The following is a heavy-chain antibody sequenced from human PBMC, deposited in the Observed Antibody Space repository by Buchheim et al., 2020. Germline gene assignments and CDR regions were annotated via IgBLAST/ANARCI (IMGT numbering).Heavy chain of an antibody. V-gene: IGHV3-30-3*01. CDR2: ISYDGSNK. J-gene: IGHJ4*02. Sequence: QVQLVESGGGVVQPGRSLRLSCAASGFTFSSYAMHWVRQAPGKGLEWVAVISYDGSNKYYADSVKGRFTISRENSKNTLYLQMNSLRAEDTAVYYCATGYGSFDYWGQGTL. CDR1: GFTFSSYA. CDR3: ATGYGSFDY. D-gene: IGHD5-18*01.